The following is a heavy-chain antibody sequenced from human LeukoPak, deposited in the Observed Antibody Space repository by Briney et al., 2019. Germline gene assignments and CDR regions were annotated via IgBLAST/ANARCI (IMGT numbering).Heavy chain of an antibody. J-gene: IGHJ4*02. V-gene: IGHV3-23*01. CDR2: ISGSGGST. CDR3: AIPPGIVVVPAPPVGWRRGKDYFDY. D-gene: IGHD2-2*01. Sequence: GGSLRLSCAASGFTFSSYAMSWVRQAPGKGLEWVSAISGSGGSTYYADSVKGRFTISRDNSKNTLYLQMNSLRAEDTAVYDCAIPPGIVVVPAPPVGWRRGKDYFDYWGQGTLVTVSS. CDR1: GFTFSSYA.